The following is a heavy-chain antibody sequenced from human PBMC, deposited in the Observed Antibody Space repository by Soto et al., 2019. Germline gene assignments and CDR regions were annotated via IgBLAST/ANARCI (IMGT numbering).Heavy chain of an antibody. V-gene: IGHV3-23*01. Sequence: VQLLESGGSTVQPGGSLTLSCAASGFPFSSYAMSWVRQTPEKGLEWVAGISGGGNDRYYADFVQGRLTFSRDNSRNILYLQMNSLRVEDTAMYYCARSLFMVAPDNEPFDYWGQGTLVTVSS. J-gene: IGHJ4*02. CDR2: ISGGGNDR. D-gene: IGHD5-12*01. CDR3: ARSLFMVAPDNEPFDY. CDR1: GFPFSSYA.